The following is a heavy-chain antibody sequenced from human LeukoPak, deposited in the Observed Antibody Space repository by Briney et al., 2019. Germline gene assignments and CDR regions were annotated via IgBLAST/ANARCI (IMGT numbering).Heavy chain of an antibody. Sequence: PGGSLRLSCAASGFTFSSYSMNWVRQAPGKGLEWVSCISSSSSYIYYADSVQGRFTISRDNAKNSLYLQMNSLRAEDTAVYYCARDLGYGYGSEAGAFDYWGQGTLVTVSS. CDR3: ARDLGYGYGSEAGAFDY. CDR2: ISSSSSYI. D-gene: IGHD5-18*01. V-gene: IGHV3-21*01. CDR1: GFTFSSYS. J-gene: IGHJ4*01.